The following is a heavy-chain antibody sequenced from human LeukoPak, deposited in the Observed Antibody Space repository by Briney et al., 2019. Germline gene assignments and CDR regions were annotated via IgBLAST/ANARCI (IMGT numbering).Heavy chain of an antibody. V-gene: IGHV3-30-3*01. CDR1: GFTFSSFA. Sequence: GGSLRLSCAASGFTFSSFAMHWVRQAPGKGLEWVAVISYDGSNKYYADSVKGRFTISRDNSRNTVYLQMNSLTTEDTAIYFCAKDGPSAIAAAATYAQPDFWGQGTLVTVSS. J-gene: IGHJ4*02. D-gene: IGHD6-13*01. CDR3: AKDGPSAIAAAATYAQPDF. CDR2: ISYDGSNK.